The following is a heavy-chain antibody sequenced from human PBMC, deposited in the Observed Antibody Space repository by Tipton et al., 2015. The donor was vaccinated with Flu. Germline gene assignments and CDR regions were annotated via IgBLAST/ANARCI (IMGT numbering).Heavy chain of an antibody. CDR2: IHHTGST. J-gene: IGHJ5*01. CDR3: ARRDYSNYVSVPKNWFDS. V-gene: IGHV4-59*08. Sequence: LRLSCTVSGGSISPYYWSWIRQSAGKGLEWIGNIHHTGSTYYNPSLRSRVTILVDRSKNQFSLKLSSVTAADTAVYYCARRDYSNYVSVPKNWFDSWGQGVLVTVSS. CDR1: GGSISPYY. D-gene: IGHD4-11*01.